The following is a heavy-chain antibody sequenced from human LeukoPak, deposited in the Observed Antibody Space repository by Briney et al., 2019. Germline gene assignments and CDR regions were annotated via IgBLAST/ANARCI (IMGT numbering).Heavy chain of an antibody. CDR3: AKDGSWGDYYFYFYMDV. Sequence: PGGSLRLSCEASGFTFGSFAMSWVRQAQGKGLEWVSGISGSGYYTYYADSVKGRFTISRDNSKNTLYIEMNSLRAEDTAVYYCAKDGSWGDYYFYFYMDVRGKGTTVTVSS. J-gene: IGHJ6*03. CDR2: ISGSGYYT. V-gene: IGHV3-23*01. CDR1: GFTFGSFA. D-gene: IGHD3-16*01.